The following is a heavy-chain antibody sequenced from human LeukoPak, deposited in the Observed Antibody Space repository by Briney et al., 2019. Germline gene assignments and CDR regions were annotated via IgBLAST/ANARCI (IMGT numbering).Heavy chain of an antibody. CDR2: INIDGSRT. J-gene: IGHJ4*02. CDR3: ARDYSGDLFYS. Sequence: GGSLRLSCAPPVFSFRTQRKHWVPPAPGKGLVWVSRINIDGSRTTYADSVKGRFTSSRDNSKNTLYLQMNSLRAAVTAVYYCARDYSGDLFYSGGQGTLVTVSS. D-gene: IGHD2-21*01. CDR1: VFSFRTQR. V-gene: IGHV3-74*01.